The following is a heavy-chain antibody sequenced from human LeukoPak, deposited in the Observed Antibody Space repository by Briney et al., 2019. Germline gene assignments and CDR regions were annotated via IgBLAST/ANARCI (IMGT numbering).Heavy chain of an antibody. D-gene: IGHD3-22*01. J-gene: IGHJ4*02. CDR2: INPNSGGT. CDR3: ARGPPTIVVAITTGDFDS. CDR1: GYTFTGYY. Sequence: ASVKVSCKASGYTFTGYYIHWVRQAPGQGLEWMGWINPNSGGTNYAQKFQGRVTMTRDTSISTAYMELRRLRSDDRAVYYCARGPPTIVVAITTGDFDSWGQGTLVTVSS. V-gene: IGHV1-2*02.